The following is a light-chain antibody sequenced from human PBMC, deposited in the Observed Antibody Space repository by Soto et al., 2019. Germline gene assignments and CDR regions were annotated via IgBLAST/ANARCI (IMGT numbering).Light chain of an antibody. Sequence: QSALTQPASVSGSPGQSVTISCTGTSSDVGGYKFVSWYQQHPGKAPKLMIYEVSNRPSGVSNRFSGSESGNTASLTISGLQAEDEADYYCSSYTSSSTLYVFGTGTKVTVL. V-gene: IGLV2-14*01. J-gene: IGLJ1*01. CDR1: SSDVGGYKF. CDR3: SSYTSSSTLYV. CDR2: EVS.